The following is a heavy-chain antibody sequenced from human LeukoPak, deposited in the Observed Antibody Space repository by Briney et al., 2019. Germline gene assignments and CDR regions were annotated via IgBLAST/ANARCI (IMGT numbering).Heavy chain of an antibody. CDR3: ARVYLSQQLVPGLDY. D-gene: IGHD6-13*01. CDR1: GFTFSSYG. CDR2: ISYDGSNE. V-gene: IGHV3-30*19. Sequence: GGSLRLSCAASGFTFSSYGMHWVRQAPGKGLEWVAIISYDGSNEYYADSVKGRFTISRDNSKNTLYLQMNSLRAADTAVYYCARVYLSQQLVPGLDYWGQGTLVTVSS. J-gene: IGHJ4*02.